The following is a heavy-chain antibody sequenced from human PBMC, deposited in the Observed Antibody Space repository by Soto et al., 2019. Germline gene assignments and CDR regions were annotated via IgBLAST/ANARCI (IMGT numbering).Heavy chain of an antibody. J-gene: IGHJ1*01. D-gene: IGHD6-19*01. CDR1: GFTFSNAW. Sequence: GGSLRLSCAASGFTFSNAWMSWVRQAPGKGLEWVGRIKSKTDGGTTDYAAPMKGRFTISRDDSKNTLYLQMNSLKTEDTAVYYCTTEPLPVAGTEYFQHWGQGTLVTVSS. CDR3: TTEPLPVAGTEYFQH. V-gene: IGHV3-15*01. CDR2: IKSKTDGGTT.